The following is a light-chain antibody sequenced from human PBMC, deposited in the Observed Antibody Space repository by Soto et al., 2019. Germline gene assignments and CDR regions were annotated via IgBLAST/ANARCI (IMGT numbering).Light chain of an antibody. V-gene: IGLV2-14*01. CDR1: SSDVGGYNY. J-gene: IGLJ1*01. Sequence: QSVLTQPASVSGSPGQSSTISCTGTSSDVGGYNYVSWYQQHPGKAPKFMIYDVSNRPSGVSTRFSGSKSGNTASLTISGLQADDEADYYCNSYTTSNTRQIVFGTGTKVTVL. CDR3: NSYTTSNTRQIV. CDR2: DVS.